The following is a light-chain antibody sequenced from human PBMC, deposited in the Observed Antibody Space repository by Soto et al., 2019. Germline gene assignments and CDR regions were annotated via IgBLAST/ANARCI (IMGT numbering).Light chain of an antibody. Sequence: DIQMTQSPPSLSASVGDRVTITCQASHDISNYIGWYQQKPGKAPNLLIYGSSNLKTGVPSRFSGSGSGTDFIFIISSLQPEDIATYYCQQYGNLPITFGQGTRLEIK. V-gene: IGKV1-33*01. CDR3: QQYGNLPIT. CDR1: HDISNY. CDR2: GSS. J-gene: IGKJ5*01.